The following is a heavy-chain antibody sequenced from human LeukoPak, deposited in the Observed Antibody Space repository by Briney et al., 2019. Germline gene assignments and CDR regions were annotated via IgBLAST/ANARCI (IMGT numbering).Heavy chain of an antibody. CDR1: GFTFSSFW. D-gene: IGHD5-18*01. J-gene: IGHJ4*02. CDR2: IKQDGSER. V-gene: IGHV3-7*03. Sequence: GGSLRLSCAASGFTFSSFWMNWVRQAPGKGLEWVANIKQDGSERNYVDSVKGRSTISRDNAKNSLFLQMNSLRVEDTAVYYCARGGTRAYSPVDYWGQGILVTVSS. CDR3: ARGGTRAYSPVDY.